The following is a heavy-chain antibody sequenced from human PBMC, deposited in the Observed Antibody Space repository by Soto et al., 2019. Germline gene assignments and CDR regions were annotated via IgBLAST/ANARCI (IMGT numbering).Heavy chain of an antibody. CDR3: ARDSHSAGGWFDP. V-gene: IGHV1-69*10. CDR1: GGTSTAFA. J-gene: IGHJ5*02. CDR2: IVPLFGIP. Sequence: SVKVSCKASGGTSTAFASTWVRQAPGQGLEWMGGIVPLFGIPNFSQKFQGRLTISADKATNTAYMELSSLSSEDTAVYYCARDSHSAGGWFDPWGLGTVVTVSS. D-gene: IGHD2-15*01.